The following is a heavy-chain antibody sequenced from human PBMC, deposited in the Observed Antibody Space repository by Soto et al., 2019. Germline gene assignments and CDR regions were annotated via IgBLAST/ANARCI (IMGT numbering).Heavy chain of an antibody. J-gene: IGHJ4*02. D-gene: IGHD2-15*01. Sequence: PSETLSLTCAVYGGSFSGYYWSWIRQPPGKGLEWIGEINHSVSTNYNPSLKSRVTISVDTSKNQFSLKLSSVTAADTAVYYCARGVPGYCSGGSCYPHFDYWGQGTLVTVSS. V-gene: IGHV4-34*01. CDR3: ARGVPGYCSGGSCYPHFDY. CDR1: GGSFSGYY. CDR2: INHSVST.